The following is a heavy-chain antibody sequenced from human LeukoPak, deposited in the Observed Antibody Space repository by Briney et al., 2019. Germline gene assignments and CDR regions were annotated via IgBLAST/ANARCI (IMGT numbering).Heavy chain of an antibody. V-gene: IGHV3-7*03. CDR3: ASCTNGVCTLGMDV. Sequence: GGSLRLSCAASGFTFSSYWMHWVRQAPGKGLEWVANINQDGSEKYYVDSVKGRFTISRDNAKRSLYLQMNSLRAEDTAVYHCASCTNGVCTLGMDVWGQGTTVTVSS. CDR2: INQDGSEK. CDR1: GFTFSSYW. D-gene: IGHD2-8*01. J-gene: IGHJ6*02.